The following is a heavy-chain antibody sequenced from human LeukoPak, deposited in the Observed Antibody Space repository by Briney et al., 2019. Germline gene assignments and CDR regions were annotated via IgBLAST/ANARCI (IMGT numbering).Heavy chain of an antibody. CDR2: VSSSGTTI. J-gene: IGHJ4*02. V-gene: IGHV3-48*03. D-gene: IGHD2-15*01. CDR1: GFTFSSFE. CDR3: ARDLFSGRGAIDC. Sequence: GGSLRLSCAASGFTFSSFEMNWVRQAPGKGLEWVSYVSSSGTTIYYADSVRGRFTFSRDNAKNSLYLQMNSLRAEDTAVYYCARDLFSGRGAIDCWGQGTLVTVSS.